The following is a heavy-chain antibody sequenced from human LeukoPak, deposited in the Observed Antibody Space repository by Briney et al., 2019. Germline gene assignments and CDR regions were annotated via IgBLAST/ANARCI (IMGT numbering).Heavy chain of an antibody. CDR3: ARELFPGYSSSWYPVYYFDY. V-gene: IGHV4-4*07. J-gene: IGHJ4*02. CDR1: GGSISSYY. D-gene: IGHD6-13*01. Sequence: PSETLSLTCAVSGGSISSYYWSWIRQPAGKGLEWIGRIYTSGSTNYNPSLKSRVTMSVDTSKNQFSLKLSFVTAADTAVYYCARELFPGYSSSWYPVYYFDYWGQGTLVTVSS. CDR2: IYTSGST.